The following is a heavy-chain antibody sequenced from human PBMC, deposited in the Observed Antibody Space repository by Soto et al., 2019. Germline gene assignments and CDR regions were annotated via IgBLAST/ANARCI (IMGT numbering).Heavy chain of an antibody. J-gene: IGHJ4*02. CDR3: TTDLYSDSSGFDY. D-gene: IGHD3-22*01. CDR2: FDPEDGET. CDR1: GYTLIELS. V-gene: IGHV1-24*01. Sequence: GASVKVSCKVSGYTLIELSIHWVRQAPGKGLEWMGGFDPEDGETVYAQKFQGRVTMTEDTSTDTAYMELSSLRYEDTAVYYCTTDLYSDSSGFDYWAQGTLVTVSS.